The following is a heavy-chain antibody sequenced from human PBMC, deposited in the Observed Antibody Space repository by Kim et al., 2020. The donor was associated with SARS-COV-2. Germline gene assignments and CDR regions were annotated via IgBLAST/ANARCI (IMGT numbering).Heavy chain of an antibody. CDR1: GGSISSYY. Sequence: SETLSLTCTVSGGSISSYYWSWIRQPPGKGLEWIGYIYYSGSTNYNPSLKSRVTISVDTSKNQFSLKLSSVTAADTAVYYCARATRIYYGMDVWGQGTTVTVSS. CDR2: IYYSGST. V-gene: IGHV4-59*01. J-gene: IGHJ6*02. CDR3: ARATRIYYGMDV.